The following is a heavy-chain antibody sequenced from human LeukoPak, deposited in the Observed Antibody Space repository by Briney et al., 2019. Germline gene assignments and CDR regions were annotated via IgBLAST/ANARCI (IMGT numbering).Heavy chain of an antibody. CDR3: AKDIGSTSWYLGN. D-gene: IGHD2-2*01. J-gene: IGHJ4*02. CDR1: GFTFDDYA. V-gene: IGHV3-9*01. CDR2: ISWNSVGI. Sequence: PGGSLRLSCAASGFTFDDYAMHWVRQAPGKGLEWVSGISWNSVGIAYADSVKGRFTISRDNAKNSLYLEMNSLRTDDTALYYCAKDIGSTSWYLGNWGQGTLVTVSS.